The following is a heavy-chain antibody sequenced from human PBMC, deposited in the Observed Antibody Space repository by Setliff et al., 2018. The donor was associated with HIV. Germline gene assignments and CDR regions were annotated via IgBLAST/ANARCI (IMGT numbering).Heavy chain of an antibody. V-gene: IGHV5-51*01. D-gene: IGHD7-27*01. CDR3: TRRRRAPGTGDLEAY. CDR1: GYSFSNYW. Sequence: PGESLKISCKASGYSFSNYWIGCVRQMPGKGLEWMGVIFPGDSDTRYSPSFQGQVTISADRSITTAYLHWSSLQASDTAMYYCTRRRRAPGTGDLEAYWGQGTLVTVSS. J-gene: IGHJ4*02. CDR2: IFPGDSDT.